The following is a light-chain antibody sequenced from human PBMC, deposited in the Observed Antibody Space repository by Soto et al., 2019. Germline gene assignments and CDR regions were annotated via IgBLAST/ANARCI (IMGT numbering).Light chain of an antibody. CDR2: GAS. CDR1: QSVSSN. Sequence: EIVMTQSPATLSVSPGERATLSCRASQSVSSNLAWYQQKPGQAPRLLIYGASTRATGIPARFSGSGSGTEFTLTISSLQSEDFAVYYCQQYNNWPPFTFGLGPQVEIK. V-gene: IGKV3-15*01. J-gene: IGKJ4*01. CDR3: QQYNNWPPFT.